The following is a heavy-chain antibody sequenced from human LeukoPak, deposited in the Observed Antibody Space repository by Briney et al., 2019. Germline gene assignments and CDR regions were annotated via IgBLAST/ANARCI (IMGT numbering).Heavy chain of an antibody. V-gene: IGHV3-23*01. Sequence: AGGSLRLSCAASGFTFSSYAMSWVRQAPGKGLEWVSAISGSGGSTYYADSVKGRFTISRDNSKNTLYLQMNSLRAEDTAVYYCAKEGYDMLTGLNYFDYWGQGTLVTVSS. J-gene: IGHJ4*02. D-gene: IGHD3-9*01. CDR2: ISGSGGST. CDR1: GFTFSSYA. CDR3: AKEGYDMLTGLNYFDY.